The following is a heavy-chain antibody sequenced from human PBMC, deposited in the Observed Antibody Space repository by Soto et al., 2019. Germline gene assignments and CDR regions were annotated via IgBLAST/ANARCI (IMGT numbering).Heavy chain of an antibody. J-gene: IGHJ6*02. V-gene: IGHV3-48*02. D-gene: IGHD5-12*01. Sequence: QLVESGGGLVQPGGSLRLSCAASGFDFSSFSMNWVRQAPGKGLEWVSYISSTTTTIYYADSVKGRFTISRDSAENSLYLQMNSLRNEDTAVYYCTRDPLRVAFSQTYGMDVWGHGTTVTVSS. CDR1: GFDFSSFS. CDR3: TRDPLRVAFSQTYGMDV. CDR2: ISSTTTTI.